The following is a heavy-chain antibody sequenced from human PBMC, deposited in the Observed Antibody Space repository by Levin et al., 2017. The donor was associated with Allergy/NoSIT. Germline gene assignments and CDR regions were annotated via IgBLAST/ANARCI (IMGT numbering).Heavy chain of an antibody. CDR3: TTENQAIQLWLGGWFDP. J-gene: IGHJ5*02. CDR2: IKSKTDGGTT. Sequence: SCAASGFTFSNAWMSWVRQAPGKGLEWVGRIKSKTDGGTTDYAAPVKGRFTISRDDSKNTLYLQMNSLKTEDTAVYYCTTENQAIQLWLGGWFDPWGQGTLVTVSS. V-gene: IGHV3-15*01. D-gene: IGHD5-18*01. CDR1: GFTFSNAW.